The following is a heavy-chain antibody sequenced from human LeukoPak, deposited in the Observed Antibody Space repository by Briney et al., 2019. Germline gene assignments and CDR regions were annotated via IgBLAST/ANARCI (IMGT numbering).Heavy chain of an antibody. D-gene: IGHD3-22*01. V-gene: IGHV3-7*01. Sequence: GGSLRLSCAASGFPFSTYWMAWVRQAPGKGLDWVANIRKDGGAKFYAASVKGRFIISRDNAKNSLYLQMNNLRDEDTAVYYCASSHDSSGNDWGQGTLGTV. CDR1: GFPFSTYW. J-gene: IGHJ4*02. CDR2: IRKDGGAK. CDR3: ASSHDSSGND.